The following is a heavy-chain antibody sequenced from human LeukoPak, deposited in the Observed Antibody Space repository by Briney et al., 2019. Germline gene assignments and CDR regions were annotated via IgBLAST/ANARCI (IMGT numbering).Heavy chain of an antibody. J-gene: IGHJ4*02. D-gene: IGHD2/OR15-2a*01. CDR2: IWYDGSNK. CDR3: ARSIHYYYFDY. CDR1: GFTFSSYG. Sequence: PGGSLRLSCAASGFTFSSYGMHWVRQAPGKGLEWVAVIWYDGSNKYYADSVKGRFTISRDNSKNAPYLQMNSLRAEDTAVYYCARSIHYYYFDYWGQGTLVTVSS. V-gene: IGHV3-33*01.